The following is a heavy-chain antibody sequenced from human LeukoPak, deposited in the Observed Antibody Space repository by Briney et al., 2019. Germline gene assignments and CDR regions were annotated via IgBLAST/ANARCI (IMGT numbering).Heavy chain of an antibody. CDR1: GGSISTYF. CDR2: IYYSGST. CDR3: AGVLLRYSFDY. J-gene: IGHJ4*02. Sequence: SETLSLTCTVSGGSISTYFWSWIRQPPGKGLEWIGYIYYSGSTNYNPSLKSRVTISVDTSKNQFSLKLTSVTAADTAVYYCAGVLLRYSFDYWGQGTLVTVSS. V-gene: IGHV4-59*01.